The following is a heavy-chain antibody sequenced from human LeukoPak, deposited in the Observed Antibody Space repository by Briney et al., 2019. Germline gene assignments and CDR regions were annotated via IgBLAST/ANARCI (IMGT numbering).Heavy chain of an antibody. CDR1: GGSMSSQY. Sequence: SETLSLTCSVSGGSMSSQYWNWIRQPPGEGLEWIGFIYYTGSTNYNPSLESRVTIAIDTSKNQFSLKLSSVTAADTAVYYCARVRGGSWLDYWGQGTLVTVSS. CDR3: ARVRGGSWLDY. D-gene: IGHD2-15*01. V-gene: IGHV4-59*11. CDR2: IYYTGST. J-gene: IGHJ4*02.